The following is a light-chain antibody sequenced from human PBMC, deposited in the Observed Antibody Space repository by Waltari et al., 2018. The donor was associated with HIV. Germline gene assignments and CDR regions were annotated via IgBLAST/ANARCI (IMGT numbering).Light chain of an antibody. J-gene: IGLJ2*01. CDR1: SSNNESNY. Sequence: QSVLTQPPSASGTPGQRVTLSCSGSSSNNESNYVYWYQQLPGTAPKLLIYRNNQRPSGVPDRFSGSKSGTSASLAISGLRSEDEAEYYCAAWDDSLRGVFGGGTKLTVL. CDR2: RNN. CDR3: AAWDDSLRGV. V-gene: IGLV1-47*01.